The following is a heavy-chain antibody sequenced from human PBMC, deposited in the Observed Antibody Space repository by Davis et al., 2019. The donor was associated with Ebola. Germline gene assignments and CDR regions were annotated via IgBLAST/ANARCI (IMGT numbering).Heavy chain of an antibody. Sequence: GGSLRLSCAASGFTFSGSAMHWVRQASGKGLEWVGRIRSKANSYATAYAASVKGRFTISRDDSKNTAYLQMNSLKTEDTAVYYCAKESSYGSGSYWGQGTLVTVSS. V-gene: IGHV3-73*01. J-gene: IGHJ4*02. CDR3: AKESSYGSGSY. D-gene: IGHD3-10*01. CDR1: GFTFSGSA. CDR2: IRSKANSYAT.